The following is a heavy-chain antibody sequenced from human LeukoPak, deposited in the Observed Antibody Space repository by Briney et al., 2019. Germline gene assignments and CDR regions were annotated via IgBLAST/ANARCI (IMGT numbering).Heavy chain of an antibody. CDR1: GGSISSGSYY. J-gene: IGHJ5*02. Sequence: PSETLSLTCTVSGGSISSGSYYWSWIRQPAGKGLEWIGRIYTSGSTNYNPSLKSRVTISVDTSKNQFSLKLSSVTAADTAVYYCARDRRVGYCSSTSCYKGWFDPWGQGTLVTVSS. CDR2: IYTSGST. D-gene: IGHD2-2*02. CDR3: ARDRRVGYCSSTSCYKGWFDP. V-gene: IGHV4-61*02.